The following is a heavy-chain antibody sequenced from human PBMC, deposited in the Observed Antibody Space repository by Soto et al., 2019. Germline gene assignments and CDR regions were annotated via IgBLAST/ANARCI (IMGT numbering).Heavy chain of an antibody. CDR2: INPNSGGT. CDR1: GYTFTGYY. Sequence: ASVKVSCKASGYTFTGYYMHWVRQAPGQGLEWMGWINPNSGGTNYAQKFQGRVTMTRDTSISTAYMELSRLRSDDTAVYYCARDLRYFDWLHYYWGQIPLVTVSS. J-gene: IGHJ4*02. D-gene: IGHD3-9*01. V-gene: IGHV1-2*02. CDR3: ARDLRYFDWLHYY.